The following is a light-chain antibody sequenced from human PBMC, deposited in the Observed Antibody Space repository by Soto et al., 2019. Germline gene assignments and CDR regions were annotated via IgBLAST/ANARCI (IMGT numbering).Light chain of an antibody. V-gene: IGLV2-23*01. CDR2: EGS. Sequence: QSVLTQPASVSGSPGQSITISCTGTSSDVGSYNLVSWYQQPPGKAPKLMIYEGSKWPSGVSNRFSGSKSGNTASLTISGVQAEDEADYYCCSYAGSSTAVFGGGTQLTVL. CDR1: SSDVGSYNL. J-gene: IGLJ7*01. CDR3: CSYAGSSTAV.